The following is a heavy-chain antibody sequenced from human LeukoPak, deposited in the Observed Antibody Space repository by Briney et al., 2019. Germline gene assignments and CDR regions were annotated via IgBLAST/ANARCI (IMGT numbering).Heavy chain of an antibody. D-gene: IGHD1-7*01. CDR1: GGSFSGYY. CDR2: INHSGST. V-gene: IGHV4-34*01. J-gene: IGHJ4*02. CDR3: ARDKLGGINFDY. Sequence: PSETLSLTCAVYGGSFSGYYCSWIRQPPGKGLEWIGKINHSGSTNYNPSLKSRVTISVDTSKNQFSLKVSSVTAADTAVYYCARDKLGGINFDYWGQGTLITVSA.